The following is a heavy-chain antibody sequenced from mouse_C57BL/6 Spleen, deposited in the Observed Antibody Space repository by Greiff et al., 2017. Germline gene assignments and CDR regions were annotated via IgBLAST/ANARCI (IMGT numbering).Heavy chain of an antibody. J-gene: IGHJ3*01. D-gene: IGHD1-1*01. V-gene: IGHV1-69*01. CDR2: IDPSDSYT. CDR1: GYTFTSYW. CDR3: ARGDYGAWFAY. Sequence: QVQLQQSGAELVMPGASVKLSCKASGYTFTSYWMHWVKQRPGQGLEWIGEIDPSDSYTNYNQKFKGKSTLTVDKSSSTAYMQLSSLTSEDSAVYYCARGDYGAWFAYWGQGTLVTVSA.